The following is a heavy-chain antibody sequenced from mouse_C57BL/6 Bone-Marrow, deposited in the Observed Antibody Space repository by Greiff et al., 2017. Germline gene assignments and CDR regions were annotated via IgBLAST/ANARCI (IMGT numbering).Heavy chain of an antibody. J-gene: IGHJ1*03. CDR1: EYEFPSHD. Sequence: EVQRVESGGGLVQPGESLKLSCESNEYEFPSHDMSWVRKTPEKRLELVAAINSDGGSTYYPDTMERRFSISRDNAKKTLYLQMSSLRSEDTALYYCARQFYYYGSSWYFDVWGTGTTVTVSS. CDR3: ARQFYYYGSSWYFDV. CDR2: INSDGGST. D-gene: IGHD1-1*01. V-gene: IGHV5-2*01.